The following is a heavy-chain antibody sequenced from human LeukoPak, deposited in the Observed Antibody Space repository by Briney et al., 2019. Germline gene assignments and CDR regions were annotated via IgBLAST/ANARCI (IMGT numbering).Heavy chain of an antibody. CDR3: AKILGKAADNY. J-gene: IGHJ4*02. V-gene: IGHV3-23*01. D-gene: IGHD6-13*01. CDR2: ISGSGGST. Sequence: WVSAISGSGGSTYYADSVKGRFTISRDNSKNTLYLQMNSLRAEDTAVYYCAKILGKAADNYWGQGTLVTVSS.